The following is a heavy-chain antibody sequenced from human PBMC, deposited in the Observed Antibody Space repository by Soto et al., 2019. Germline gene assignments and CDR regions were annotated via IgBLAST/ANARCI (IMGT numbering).Heavy chain of an antibody. D-gene: IGHD2-15*01. J-gene: IGHJ4*02. CDR3: ARAGGLILDY. CDR1: GFTFSSYA. Sequence: QVQLVESGGGVVQPGRSLRLSCAASGFTFSSYAMHWVRQAPGKGLEWVAVISYDGRNKYYADSVKGRFTISRDISKNTLYLQMNSLRAEDTAVYYCARAGGLILDYWGQGTLVTVSS. V-gene: IGHV3-30*04. CDR2: ISYDGRNK.